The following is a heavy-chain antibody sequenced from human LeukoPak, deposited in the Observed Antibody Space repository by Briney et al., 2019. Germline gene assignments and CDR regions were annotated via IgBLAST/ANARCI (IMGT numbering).Heavy chain of an antibody. Sequence: GESLKISCKGSGYSFTNYWIGWVRQMPGKGLEWMGIIYPGDSDTRYSPSFQGQVTISADKSISTAYLQWNSLKASDTAMYYCARLFYGSESYFGYWGQGTLVTVSS. D-gene: IGHD3-10*01. V-gene: IGHV5-51*01. CDR2: IYPGDSDT. CDR1: GYSFTNYW. J-gene: IGHJ4*02. CDR3: ARLFYGSESYFGY.